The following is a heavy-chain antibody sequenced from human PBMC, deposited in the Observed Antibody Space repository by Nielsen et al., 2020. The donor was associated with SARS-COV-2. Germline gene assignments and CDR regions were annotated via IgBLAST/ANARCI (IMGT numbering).Heavy chain of an antibody. CDR3: ARVKTDYGDPLYYYYYMDV. Sequence: SETLSLTCTVSGGSISSSSYYWGWIRQPPGKGLEWIGSIYYSGSTYYNPSLKSRVTISVDTSKNQFSLKLSSVTAADTAVYYCARVKTDYGDPLYYYYYMDVWGKGTTVTVSS. CDR2: IYYSGST. CDR1: GGSISSSSYY. J-gene: IGHJ6*03. D-gene: IGHD4-17*01. V-gene: IGHV4-39*07.